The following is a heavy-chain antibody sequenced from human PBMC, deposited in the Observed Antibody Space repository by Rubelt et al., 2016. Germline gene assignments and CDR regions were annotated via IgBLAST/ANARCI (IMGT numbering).Heavy chain of an antibody. CDR2: IYYDGSNK. Sequence: LEWVAVIYYDGSNKYYADSVKGRFTISRDNSKNTLYLLMNSLRAEDTAVYYCARRASSWLDYWGQGTLVTVSS. CDR3: ARRASSWLDY. J-gene: IGHJ4*02. V-gene: IGHV3-30*03. D-gene: IGHD6-13*01.